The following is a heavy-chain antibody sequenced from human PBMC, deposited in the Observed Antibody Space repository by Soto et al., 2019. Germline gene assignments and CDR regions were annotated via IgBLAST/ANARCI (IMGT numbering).Heavy chain of an antibody. Sequence: EVQLVESGGGLVQPGGSLRLSCAASGFTFSSYDMHWVRQATGKGLEWVSAIGTAGDTYYPGSVKGRFTISRENAKNSLYLQMNSLRAEDTAVYYCARDMSGGSFTPYYYYYGMDVWGQGTTVTVSS. CDR1: GFTFSSYD. J-gene: IGHJ6*02. D-gene: IGHD2-15*01. CDR3: ARDMSGGSFTPYYYYYGMDV. CDR2: IGTAGDT. V-gene: IGHV3-13*01.